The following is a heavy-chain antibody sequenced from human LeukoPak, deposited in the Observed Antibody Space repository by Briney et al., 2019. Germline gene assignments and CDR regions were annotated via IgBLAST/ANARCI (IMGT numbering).Heavy chain of an antibody. CDR3: ATDRGYYDSGSRLNSYGMDV. J-gene: IGHJ6*04. D-gene: IGHD3-10*01. Sequence: ASVKVSCKVSGYTLTELSMHWVRQAPGKGLEWMGGFDPEDGETIYAQKFQGRVTTTEDTSTDTAYMELSSLRSEDTAVYYCATDRGYYDSGSRLNSYGMDVWGKGTTVTVSS. CDR2: FDPEDGET. CDR1: GYTLTELS. V-gene: IGHV1-24*01.